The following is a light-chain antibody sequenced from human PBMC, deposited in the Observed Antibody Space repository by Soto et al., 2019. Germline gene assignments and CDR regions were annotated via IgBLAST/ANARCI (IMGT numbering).Light chain of an antibody. V-gene: IGKV1-5*03. Sequence: IQMTQSPSTRSGSVGDRVPITCRASQTISSWLAWYKKKPGKAPKLLIYKESTLKSGVQSRFSGSGSGTEGTLTISSLQPEDGATDYCQQSYSNPLPVGPGTKVDLK. CDR1: QTISSW. CDR3: QQSYSNPLP. J-gene: IGKJ3*01. CDR2: KES.